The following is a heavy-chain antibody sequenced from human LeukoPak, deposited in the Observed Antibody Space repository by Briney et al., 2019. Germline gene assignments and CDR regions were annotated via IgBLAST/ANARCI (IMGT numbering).Heavy chain of an antibody. V-gene: IGHV3-48*04. CDR3: ARDQPSVGWGFDS. J-gene: IGHJ4*02. CDR2: INGRGITI. CDR1: GFTFSAYS. D-gene: IGHD2-15*01. Sequence: GGSLRLSCAASGFTFSAYSMNWVRHTPGRGLEWVANINGRGITIHYADSFRGRFTISRDNTKNSLNLQLNNLRAEDTGLYYCARDQPSVGWGFDSWGRGTLVIVSS.